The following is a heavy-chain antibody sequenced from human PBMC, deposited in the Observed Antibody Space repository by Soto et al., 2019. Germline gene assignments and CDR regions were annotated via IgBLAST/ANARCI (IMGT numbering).Heavy chain of an antibody. J-gene: IGHJ6*03. CDR3: ARVPGPYDFWSGYYPSELYMDV. Sequence: SETLSLTCTVSGGSISSYYWSWIRQPPGKGLEWIGYIYYSGSTNYNPSLKSRVTISVDTSKNQFSLKLSSVTAADTAVYYCARVPGPYDFWSGYYPSELYMDVWGKGTTVTVSS. CDR2: IYYSGST. D-gene: IGHD3-3*01. CDR1: GGSISSYY. V-gene: IGHV4-59*01.